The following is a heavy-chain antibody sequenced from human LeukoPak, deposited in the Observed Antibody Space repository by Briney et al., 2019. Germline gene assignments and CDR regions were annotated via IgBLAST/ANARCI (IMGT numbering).Heavy chain of an antibody. D-gene: IGHD3-3*01. CDR3: ASLEWPLGFDP. Sequence: GGSLRLSCAAPGFTFSDYYMSWIRQAPGKGLEWVSYISSSGSTIYYADSVKGRFTISRDNAKNSLYLQMNSLRAEDTAVYYCASLEWPLGFDPWGQGTLVTVSS. CDR2: ISSSGSTI. V-gene: IGHV3-11*01. J-gene: IGHJ5*02. CDR1: GFTFSDYY.